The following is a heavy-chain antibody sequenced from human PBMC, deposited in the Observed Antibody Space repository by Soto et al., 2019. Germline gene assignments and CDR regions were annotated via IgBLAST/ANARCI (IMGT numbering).Heavy chain of an antibody. CDR3: AKDVANDDYVWGSYRAYFDY. D-gene: IGHD3-16*02. CDR1: GFTFSSYG. J-gene: IGHJ4*02. V-gene: IGHV3-30*18. CDR2: ISYDGSNK. Sequence: QVQLVESGGGVVQPGRSLRLSCAASGFTFSSYGMHWVRQAPGKGLEWVAVISYDGSNKYYADSVKGRFTISRDNSKNTLYLQMNSLRAEDTAVYYCAKDVANDDYVWGSYRAYFDYWGQGTLVTVSS.